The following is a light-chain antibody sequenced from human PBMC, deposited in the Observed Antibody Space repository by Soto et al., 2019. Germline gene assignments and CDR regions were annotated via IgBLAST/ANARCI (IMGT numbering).Light chain of an antibody. CDR3: QQYSASPRT. CDR1: RTVDGNY. Sequence: EVVLTQSPGTLSLSPGAALSCRASRTVDGNYLAWYHQKPGQAPRLLIHSASTRAPGIPDRFSASGAGTDFTLTISRLEPEDSAVYYCQQYSASPRTFGPGTKVDIK. CDR2: SAS. V-gene: IGKV3-20*01. J-gene: IGKJ3*01.